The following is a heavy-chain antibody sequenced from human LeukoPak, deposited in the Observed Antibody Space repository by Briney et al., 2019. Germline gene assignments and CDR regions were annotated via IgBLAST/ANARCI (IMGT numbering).Heavy chain of an antibody. CDR3: ARDDYTKGFDH. J-gene: IGHJ4*02. Sequence: GGSLRLSCAASGFTFSSSWMTWVRQAPGKGLEWVANIKQDGSEKYYVDSGKGRFTISRDNAKNSLYLQLNSLRAEDTAVYYCARDDYTKGFDHWGQGTQVTVS. D-gene: IGHD4-11*01. V-gene: IGHV3-7*05. CDR1: GFTFSSSW. CDR2: IKQDGSEK.